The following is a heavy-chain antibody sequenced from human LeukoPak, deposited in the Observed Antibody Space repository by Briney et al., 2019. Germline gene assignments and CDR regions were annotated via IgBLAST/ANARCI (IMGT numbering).Heavy chain of an antibody. V-gene: IGHV1-46*01. Sequence: GASVKVSCKASGYTFTSYYMHWVRQAPGHGLEWMGIINPSGGSTSYAQKFQGRVTMTRDTATSTVYMELSSLRSEDTAVYYCASGYCSGGSCYSAEYFQHWGQGTLVTVSS. CDR2: INPSGGST. J-gene: IGHJ1*01. CDR3: ASGYCSGGSCYSAEYFQH. CDR1: GYTFTSYY. D-gene: IGHD2-15*01.